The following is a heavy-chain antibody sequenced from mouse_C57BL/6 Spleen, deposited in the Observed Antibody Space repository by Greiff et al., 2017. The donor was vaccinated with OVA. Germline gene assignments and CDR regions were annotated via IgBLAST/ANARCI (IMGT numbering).Heavy chain of an antibody. J-gene: IGHJ3*01. V-gene: IGHV1-69*01. CDR3: ASGHGSSYGFAY. CDR1: GYTFTSYW. Sequence: QVQLQQSGAELVMPGASVKLSCKASGYTFTSYWMHWVKQRPGQGLEWIGEIDPSDSYTNYNQKFKGKSTLTVDKSSSTAYMQLSSLTSEDSAVYYCASGHGSSYGFAYWGQGTLVTVSA. D-gene: IGHD1-1*01. CDR2: IDPSDSYT.